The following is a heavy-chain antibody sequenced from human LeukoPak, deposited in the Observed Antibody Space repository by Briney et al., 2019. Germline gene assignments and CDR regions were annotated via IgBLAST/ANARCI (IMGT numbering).Heavy chain of an antibody. D-gene: IGHD3-22*01. Sequence: ASVKVSCKASGYAFTTYYIHWVRQAPGQGLEWMGRIYPNSGGTIYAQKFQGRVTMTTDRSITTAYMELSSLRSDDTAFYYCARMLYYYDRSYYTLDYWGQGTLVTVSS. CDR1: GYAFTTYY. CDR2: IYPNSGGT. V-gene: IGHV1-2*06. J-gene: IGHJ4*02. CDR3: ARMLYYYDRSYYTLDY.